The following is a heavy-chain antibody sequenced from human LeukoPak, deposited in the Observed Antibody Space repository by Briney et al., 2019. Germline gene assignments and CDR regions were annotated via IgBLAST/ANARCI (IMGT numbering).Heavy chain of an antibody. Sequence: GGSLRLSCAASGSTFSSYAMHWVRQAPGKGLEWVAVISYDGSNKYYADSVKGRFTISRDNSKNTLYLQMNSLRAEDTAVYYCARSEFGEPPGGIDYWGQGTLVTVSS. CDR2: ISYDGSNK. D-gene: IGHD3-10*01. CDR1: GSTFSSYA. J-gene: IGHJ4*02. CDR3: ARSEFGEPPGGIDY. V-gene: IGHV3-30-3*01.